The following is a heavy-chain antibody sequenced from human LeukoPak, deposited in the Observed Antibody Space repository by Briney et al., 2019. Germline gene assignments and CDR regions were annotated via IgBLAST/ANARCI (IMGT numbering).Heavy chain of an antibody. V-gene: IGHV4-4*07. CDR1: GGSISNYY. J-gene: IGHJ6*03. CDR3: ASFCDRGSSTSCYVARSGYYYYMDV. CDR2: IYTSGST. Sequence: PSETLSLTCTVSGGSISNYYWSWIRQPAGKGLEWIGRIYTSGSTNYNPSLKSRVTMSIDTSKNQFSLKLSSVTAADTAVYYCASFCDRGSSTSCYVARSGYYYYMDVWGKGTTVTVSS. D-gene: IGHD2-2*01.